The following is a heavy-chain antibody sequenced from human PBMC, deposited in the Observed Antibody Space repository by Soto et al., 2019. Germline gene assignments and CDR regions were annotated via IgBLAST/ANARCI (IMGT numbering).Heavy chain of an antibody. CDR1: GFTFSSYG. CDR2: LWYDGSNK. Sequence: QVQLVESGGGVVQPGRSLRLSCAASGFTFSSYGMHWVLQAPGTGLEGVAVLWYDGSNKYYADSVQGRVTISRGNSKNKLYLQLNRQRAEDRAVYYCARGSLGIVVAPTSNGYYFDYWGQGTLVTVSS. CDR3: ARGSLGIVVAPTSNGYYFDY. J-gene: IGHJ4*02. V-gene: IGHV3-33*01. D-gene: IGHD1-26*01.